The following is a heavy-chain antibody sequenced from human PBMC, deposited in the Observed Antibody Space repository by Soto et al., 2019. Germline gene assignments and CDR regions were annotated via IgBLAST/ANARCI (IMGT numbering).Heavy chain of an antibody. CDR2: INHSGST. J-gene: IGHJ4*02. CDR1: GGSFSGYY. D-gene: IGHD2-15*01. V-gene: IGHV4-34*01. CDR3: AREKGYCSGGSCYSLDY. Sequence: SETLSLTCAVYGGSFSGYYWSWIRQPPGKGLEWIGEINHSGSTNYNPSLKSRVTISVDTSKNQFSLKLSSVTAADTAVYYCAREKGYCSGGSCYSLDYWGQGTLVTVSS.